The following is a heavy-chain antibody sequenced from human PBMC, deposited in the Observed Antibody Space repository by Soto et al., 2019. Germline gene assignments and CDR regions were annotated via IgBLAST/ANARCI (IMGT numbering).Heavy chain of an antibody. J-gene: IGHJ4*02. Sequence: GGSLRLSCVASGFTFTTYWMSWVRQAPGKGLQWVANIRQDGGAQYYVDSVKGRFTISRDNAKNSVYLQMDSLRVEDAAVYYCVRGGHGSGSYLGYSWGQGILVTVSS. CDR2: IRQDGGAQ. V-gene: IGHV3-7*03. CDR1: GFTFTTYW. CDR3: VRGGHGSGSYLGYS. D-gene: IGHD3-10*01.